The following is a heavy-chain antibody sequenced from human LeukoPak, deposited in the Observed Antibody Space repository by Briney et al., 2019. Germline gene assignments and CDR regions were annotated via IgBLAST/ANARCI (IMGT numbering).Heavy chain of an antibody. D-gene: IGHD6-13*01. CDR1: GFTVSSKY. CDR3: ARTMVHFGYSSSWYYFDY. J-gene: IGHJ4*02. Sequence: GGSLRLSCAASGFTVSSKYMSWVRQAPGKGLEWVSVIYSGGSTYYADSVKGRFTISRDNSKNTLYLQMNSLRVEDTAVYYCARTMVHFGYSSSWYYFDYWGQGTLVTVSS. V-gene: IGHV3-53*01. CDR2: IYSGGST.